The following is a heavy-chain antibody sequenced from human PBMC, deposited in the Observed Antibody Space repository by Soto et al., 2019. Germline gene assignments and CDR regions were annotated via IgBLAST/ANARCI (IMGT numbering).Heavy chain of an antibody. Sequence: QVQLVQSGAEVKKPGASVKVSCKASGYTFTSYAMHWVRQAPGQRLEWMGWINAGNGNTKYSQKFQGRVTITRDTSASTAYMELSSLRSEDTAVYYCARDVSYFDWLLEAGHWGQGTLVTVSS. CDR3: ARDVSYFDWLLEAGH. CDR1: GYTFTSYA. V-gene: IGHV1-3*01. D-gene: IGHD3-9*01. J-gene: IGHJ4*02. CDR2: INAGNGNT.